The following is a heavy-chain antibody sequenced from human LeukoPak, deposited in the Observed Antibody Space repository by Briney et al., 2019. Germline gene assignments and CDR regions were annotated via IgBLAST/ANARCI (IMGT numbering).Heavy chain of an antibody. J-gene: IGHJ6*03. Sequence: GGSLRLSCAASGFTFSSYAMHWVRQAPGKGLEWVSGINWNGGSTGYADSVKGRFTISRDNAKNSLYLQMNSLRAEDTALYYCARGGAKWDYYYMDVWGKGTTVTVSS. CDR1: GFTFSSYA. V-gene: IGHV3-20*04. D-gene: IGHD1-26*01. CDR2: INWNGGST. CDR3: ARGGAKWDYYYMDV.